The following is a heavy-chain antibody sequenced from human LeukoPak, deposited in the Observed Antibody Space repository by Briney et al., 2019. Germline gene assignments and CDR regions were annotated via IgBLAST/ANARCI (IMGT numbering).Heavy chain of an antibody. CDR3: ASLPFGVVTSFDY. D-gene: IGHD3-3*01. J-gene: IGHJ4*02. Sequence: ASVKVSCEASGYTFTGYYMHWVRQAPGQGLERMGWINPNSGGTNYAQKFQGRVTMTRDTSISTAYMELSRLRSDDTAVYYCASLPFGVVTSFDYWGQGTLVTVSS. CDR1: GYTFTGYY. CDR2: INPNSGGT. V-gene: IGHV1-2*02.